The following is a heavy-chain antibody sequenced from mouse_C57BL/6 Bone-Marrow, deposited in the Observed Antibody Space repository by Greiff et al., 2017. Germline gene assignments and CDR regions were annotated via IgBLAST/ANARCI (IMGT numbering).Heavy chain of an antibody. D-gene: IGHD1-1*01. Sequence: QVTLKVSGPGILQSSQTLSLTCSFSGFSLSTSGMGVSWIRQPSGKGLEWLAHIYWDDDKRYNPSLKSRLTISKDTYRNQVFLKIPSVYNADTATYYWARRCYYYGSSYGYYAMDYWGQGTSVTVSS. V-gene: IGHV8-12*01. CDR1: GFSLSTSGMG. CDR2: IYWDDDK. J-gene: IGHJ4*01. CDR3: ARRCYYYGSSYGYYAMDY.